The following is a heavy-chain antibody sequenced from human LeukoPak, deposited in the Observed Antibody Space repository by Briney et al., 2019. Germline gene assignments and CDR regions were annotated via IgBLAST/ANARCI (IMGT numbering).Heavy chain of an antibody. CDR2: INANSGTT. V-gene: IGHV3-23*01. CDR3: AKPISGGLAVTADWFHP. J-gene: IGHJ5*01. D-gene: IGHD6-19*01. CDR1: GFAFSVYA. Sequence: PGGSLRLSCTASGFAFSVYAMSWLRHPPGKGLEWVSTINANSGTTSYAASVRGRFTISRDNSKNTLYLQLNTLRADDTATYYCAKPISGGLAVTADWFHPWGQGTLVVVSP.